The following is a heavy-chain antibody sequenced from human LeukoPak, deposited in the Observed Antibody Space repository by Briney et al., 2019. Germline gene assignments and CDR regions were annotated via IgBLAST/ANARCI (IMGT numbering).Heavy chain of an antibody. D-gene: IGHD1-26*01. Sequence: GGSLRLSCAASGFTFSDYYMSWIRQAPGKGLEWVSYISSSGSTIYYADSVKGRFAISRDNAKNSLYLQMNSLRAEDTAVYYCAREWELEEIDYWGQGTLVTVSS. CDR1: GFTFSDYY. J-gene: IGHJ4*02. V-gene: IGHV3-11*01. CDR2: ISSSGSTI. CDR3: AREWELEEIDY.